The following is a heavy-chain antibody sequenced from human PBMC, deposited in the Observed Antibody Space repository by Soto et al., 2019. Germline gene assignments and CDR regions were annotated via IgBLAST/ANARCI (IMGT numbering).Heavy chain of an antibody. D-gene: IGHD3-16*01. CDR1: GYNFPYFW. CDR3: AISQDRGGRTTFIY. CDR2: IDPSDSYT. Sequence: GESLKISCEGSGYNFPYFWITWVRQMPGKGLEWMGTIDPSDSYTDYSPSFQGHVSLSADKSSSTAYLQWSSLKASDTALYYCAISQDRGGRTTFIYWGQGTQVTVSS. V-gene: IGHV5-10-1*01. J-gene: IGHJ4*02.